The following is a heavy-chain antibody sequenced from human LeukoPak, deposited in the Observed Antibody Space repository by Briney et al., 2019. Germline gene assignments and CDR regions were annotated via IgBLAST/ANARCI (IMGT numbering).Heavy chain of an antibody. CDR2: ISYDGSNK. J-gene: IGHJ4*02. D-gene: IGHD4-23*01. V-gene: IGHV3-30-3*01. CDR1: GFTFSSYA. CDR3: ARDFGGNSVYFDY. Sequence: PGGSLRLSCAASGFTFSSYAMHRVRQAPGKGLEWVAVISYDGSNKYYADSVKGRFTISRDNSKNTLYLQMNSLRAEDTAVYYCARDFGGNSVYFDYWGQGTLVTVSS.